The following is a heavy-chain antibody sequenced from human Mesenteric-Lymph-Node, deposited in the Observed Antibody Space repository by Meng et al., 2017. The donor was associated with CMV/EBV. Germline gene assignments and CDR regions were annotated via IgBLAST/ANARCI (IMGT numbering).Heavy chain of an antibody. CDR3: AKSRSSTPGVVDD. Sequence: QGQLRVSGPGRVKPSETLSLTCIVSGVSVTSGAYHWSWIRQSPGKGLEWIGYIYGTGITIYNPSLKSRVTILLETSKNQFSLKLNSVTTADTAVYYCAKSRSSTPGVVDDWGQGTLVTVSS. CDR1: GVSVTSGAYH. J-gene: IGHJ4*02. V-gene: IGHV4-61*08. D-gene: IGHD3-3*01. CDR2: IYGTGIT.